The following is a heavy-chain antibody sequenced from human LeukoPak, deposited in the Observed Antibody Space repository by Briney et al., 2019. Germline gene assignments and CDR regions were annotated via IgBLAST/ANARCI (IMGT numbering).Heavy chain of an antibody. D-gene: IGHD3-9*01. J-gene: IGHJ4*02. CDR1: GGSISGYS. CDR3: ARHLVSSLPTGLDY. Sequence: SETLSLTCTVSGGSISGYSWSWIRPPPGEGLEYIGYIHYSGTANYTPSLRSRVTISVDTPKNQFSLTLTSVTAGDTAVYYCARHLVSSLPTGLDYWGQGGLLTVSS. V-gene: IGHV4-59*08. CDR2: IHYSGTA.